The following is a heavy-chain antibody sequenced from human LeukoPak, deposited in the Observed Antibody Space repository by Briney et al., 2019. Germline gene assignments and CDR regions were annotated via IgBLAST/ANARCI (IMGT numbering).Heavy chain of an antibody. CDR3: ARGRYESSGYYCDY. Sequence: ASVKVSCKASGYTFTNYDISWVRQATGQGLEWMGWMNPNSGNTGYTQKFQGRVTMTRNTSISTAYMELSSLRSEDTAVYYCARGRYESSGYYCDYWGQGTQVTVSS. D-gene: IGHD3-22*01. J-gene: IGHJ4*02. V-gene: IGHV1-8*01. CDR1: GYTFTNYD. CDR2: MNPNSGNT.